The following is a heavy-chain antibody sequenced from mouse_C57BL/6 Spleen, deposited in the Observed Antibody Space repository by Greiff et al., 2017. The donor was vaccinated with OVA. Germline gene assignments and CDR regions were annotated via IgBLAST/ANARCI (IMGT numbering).Heavy chain of an antibody. CDR2: IYPEAGAT. CDR1: GFNIKDYY. Sequence: EVQLQQSGAELVRPGASVKLSCTASGFNIKDYYMHWVKQRPEQGLAWIGRIYPEAGATEYAPKFKGKATLTADQSSNTAYLQLSSLTSEDTAVYYCTTFYDGYSEDYWGQGTTLTVSS. V-gene: IGHV14-1*01. CDR3: TTFYDGYSEDY. D-gene: IGHD2-3*01. J-gene: IGHJ2*01.